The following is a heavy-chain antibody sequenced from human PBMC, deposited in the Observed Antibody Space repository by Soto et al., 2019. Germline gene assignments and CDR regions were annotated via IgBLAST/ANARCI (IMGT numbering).Heavy chain of an antibody. J-gene: IGHJ4*02. CDR3: ATLPPRIVVVVLPIPT. V-gene: IGHV4-4*02. Sequence: QVQLQESGPRLVKPSGTLSLTCAVSGASISSTNWWTWVRQPPGKGLEWIGEIYHTGSTKYNPSLKSRVTISLAKSTNPFSLNLSSVTAADTAVYYCATLPPRIVVVVLPIPTWGQGTLVTVSS. CDR1: GASISSTNW. D-gene: IGHD2-15*01. CDR2: IYHTGST.